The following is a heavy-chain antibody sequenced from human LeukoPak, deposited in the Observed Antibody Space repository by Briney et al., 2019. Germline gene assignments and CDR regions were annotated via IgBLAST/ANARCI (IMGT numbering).Heavy chain of an antibody. Sequence: GGSLRLSCAASGFTFNTYGMHWVRQAPGKGLEWVAVIWYDGSNKFYRDSVRGRFTISRDDSKNTLYLQMHSLRAEDTAVYYCARDLGSGSNYRYYYGMDVWGQGTTVTVSS. CDR1: GFTFNTYG. CDR3: ARDLGSGSNYRYYYGMDV. CDR2: IWYDGSNK. V-gene: IGHV3-33*01. J-gene: IGHJ6*02. D-gene: IGHD1-26*01.